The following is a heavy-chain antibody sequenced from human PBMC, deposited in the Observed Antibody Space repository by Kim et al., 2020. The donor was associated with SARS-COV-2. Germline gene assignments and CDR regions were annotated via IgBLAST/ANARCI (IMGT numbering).Heavy chain of an antibody. V-gene: IGHV3-30*18. CDR3: AKDDKIWSGWGAGIDY. D-gene: IGHD3-3*01. Sequence: GGSLRLSCAASGFTFSSYGMHWVRQAPGKGLEWVAVISYDGSNKYYADSVKGRFTISRDNSKNTLYLQMNSLRAEDTAVYYCAKDDKIWSGWGAGIDYWG. CDR2: ISYDGSNK. CDR1: GFTFSSYG. J-gene: IGHJ4*01.